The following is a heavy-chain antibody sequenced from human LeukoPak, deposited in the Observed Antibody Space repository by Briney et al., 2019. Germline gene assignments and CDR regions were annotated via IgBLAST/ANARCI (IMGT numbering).Heavy chain of an antibody. CDR3: AAERLASSGWYFAFDI. V-gene: IGHV1-58*01. Sequence: GTSVKVSCKASGFTFTSSAVQWVRQARGQRLERIGWIVVGSDNTNYAQKFQDRVTFTRDMSTSTAYMDLSSLRSEDTAVYYCAAERLASSGWYFAFDIWGQGTMVTVSS. D-gene: IGHD6-19*01. CDR2: IVVGSDNT. J-gene: IGHJ3*02. CDR1: GFTFTSSA.